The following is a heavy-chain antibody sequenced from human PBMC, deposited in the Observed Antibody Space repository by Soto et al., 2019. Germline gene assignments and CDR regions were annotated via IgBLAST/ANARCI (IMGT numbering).Heavy chain of an antibody. CDR3: ARSPTVTTYYFDY. J-gene: IGHJ4*02. D-gene: IGHD4-17*01. Sequence: SETLSLTCTVSGGSISSSSYYWGWIRQPPGKGLEWIGSIYYSGSTYYNPSLKSRVTISVDTPKNQFSLKLSSVTAADTAVYYCARSPTVTTYYFDYWGQGTLVTVSS. CDR1: GGSISSSSYY. CDR2: IYYSGST. V-gene: IGHV4-39*01.